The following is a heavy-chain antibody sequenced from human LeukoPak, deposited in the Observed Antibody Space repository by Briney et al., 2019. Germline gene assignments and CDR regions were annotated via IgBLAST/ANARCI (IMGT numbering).Heavy chain of an antibody. CDR2: INPSGGST. Sequence: ASVKVSCKASGYPFTGYYMHWVRQAPGQGLEWMGIINPSGGSTSYAQKFQGRVTMTRDMSTSTVYMELSSLRSEDTAVYYCARAKFGGGDAFDIWGQGTMVTVSS. J-gene: IGHJ3*02. CDR1: GYPFTGYY. CDR3: ARAKFGGGDAFDI. V-gene: IGHV1-46*01. D-gene: IGHD3-3*01.